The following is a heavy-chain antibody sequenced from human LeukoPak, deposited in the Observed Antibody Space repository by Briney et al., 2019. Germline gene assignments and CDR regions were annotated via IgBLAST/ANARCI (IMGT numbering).Heavy chain of an antibody. D-gene: IGHD3-22*01. Sequence: GASVKVSCKASGDTFTGYYMHWVRQAPGQGLEWMGWINTNSGGTNYAQKFQGRVTMTRDTSISTAYMELSRLGSDDTAVYYCARDQVAVTYCFDYWGQGTLVTVSS. CDR2: INTNSGGT. V-gene: IGHV1-2*02. J-gene: IGHJ4*02. CDR1: GDTFTGYY. CDR3: ARDQVAVTYCFDY.